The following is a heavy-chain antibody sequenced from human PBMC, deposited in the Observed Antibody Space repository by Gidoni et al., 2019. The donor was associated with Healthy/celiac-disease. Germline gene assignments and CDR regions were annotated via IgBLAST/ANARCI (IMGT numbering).Heavy chain of an antibody. CDR2: IYYSGST. V-gene: IGHV4-39*02. J-gene: IGHJ2*01. Sequence: QLQLQESGPGLVKPSETLSLTCTVSGGSISSSSYYWGWIRQPPGKGLEWIGSIYYSGSTYYNPSLKSRVTISVDTSKNQFSLKLSSVTAADTAVYYCARDYYDSSGYYLWYFDLWGRGTLVTVSS. CDR1: GGSISSSSYY. CDR3: ARDYYDSSGYYLWYFDL. D-gene: IGHD3-22*01.